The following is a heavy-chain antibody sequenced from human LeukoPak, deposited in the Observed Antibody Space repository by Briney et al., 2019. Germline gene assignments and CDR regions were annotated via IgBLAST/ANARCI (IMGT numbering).Heavy chain of an antibody. CDR1: RFTLSSDA. CDR3: ELSPDRGVDY. J-gene: IGHJ4*02. D-gene: IGHD2/OR15-2a*01. CDR2: ISGSGGST. Sequence: GGSLRLSCAAPRFTLSSDAMSCVPQAPGKGLEWVSAISGSGGSTYYAHTVKGPFTISRDNSKNTLYLQMNSLRAEDTAVYYCELSPDRGVDYWGQGTLVTVSS. V-gene: IGHV3-23*01.